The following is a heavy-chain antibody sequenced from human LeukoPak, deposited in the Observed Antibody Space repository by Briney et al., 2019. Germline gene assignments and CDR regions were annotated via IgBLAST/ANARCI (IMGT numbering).Heavy chain of an antibody. V-gene: IGHV3-7*03. CDR2: IKHDGSEK. D-gene: IGHD6-19*01. Sequence: GGSLRLSCAASGFTFSSYWMSWVRQAPGKGLEWVANIKHDGSEKYYVDSVKGRFTISSDNAENSLYVQMNSLRAEDTAVYYCARGIAVAGTGMDVWGQGTTVTVSS. CDR3: ARGIAVAGTGMDV. CDR1: GFTFSSYW. J-gene: IGHJ6*02.